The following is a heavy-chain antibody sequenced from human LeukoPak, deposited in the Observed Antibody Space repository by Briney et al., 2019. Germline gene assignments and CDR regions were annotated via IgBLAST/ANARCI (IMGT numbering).Heavy chain of an antibody. V-gene: IGHV3-7*01. J-gene: IGHJ3*02. CDR1: GFSFSDYW. CDR2: IRQDGTEK. Sequence: GSLRLSCAASGFSFSDYWMSWVRQAPGKGLEWVANIRQDGTEKNYVDSVKGRFTISRDNAENSLSLQMVSLRAEDTAIYYCARNKRADIWGQGTMVTVSS. CDR3: ARNKRADI.